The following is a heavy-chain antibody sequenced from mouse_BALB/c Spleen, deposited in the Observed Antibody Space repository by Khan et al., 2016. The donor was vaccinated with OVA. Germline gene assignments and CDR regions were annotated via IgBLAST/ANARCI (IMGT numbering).Heavy chain of an antibody. CDR3: ARDYWDVFAY. CDR1: GFNIKDTY. V-gene: IGHV14-3*02. D-gene: IGHD4-1*01. CDR2: IDPANGNP. Sequence: VQLKESGAELVKPGASVKLSCTASGFNIKDTYMHWVKQRPEQGLEWIGRIDPANGNPKYDPKFQGKATITADTSSNTAYLQLSSLTSEDTAVYYCARDYWDVFAYWGQGTLVTVSA. J-gene: IGHJ3*01.